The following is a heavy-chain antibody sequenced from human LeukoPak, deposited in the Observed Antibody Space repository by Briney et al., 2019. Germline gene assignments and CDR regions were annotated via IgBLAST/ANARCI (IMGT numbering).Heavy chain of an antibody. V-gene: IGHV3-9*01. J-gene: IGHJ5*02. D-gene: IGHD1-26*01. CDR1: GFTFDDYA. Sequence: PGGSLRLSCAASGFTFDDYAMHWVRQAPGKGLEWVSGISWNSGSIGYADSVKGRFTISRDNAKNSLYLQMNSLRAEDTALYYCAKDYSGSYYGVINWFDPWGQGTLVTVSS. CDR2: ISWNSGSI. CDR3: AKDYSGSYYGVINWFDP.